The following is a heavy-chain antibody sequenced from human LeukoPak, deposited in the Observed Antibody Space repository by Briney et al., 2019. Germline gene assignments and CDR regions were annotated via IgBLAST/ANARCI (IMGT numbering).Heavy chain of an antibody. CDR2: IKQDGSEK. CDR3: ARDCSRTSCYWTFDY. V-gene: IGHV3-7*01. J-gene: IGHJ4*02. D-gene: IGHD2-2*01. Sequence: GGSLRLSCAASGFTFSSYWMTWVRQAPGKGREWVANIKQDGSEKYYVDSVKGRFTISRDNAKNLLYLQMNNLRAEDTAEYYCARDCSRTSCYWTFDYWGQGTLVTVSS. CDR1: GFTFSSYW.